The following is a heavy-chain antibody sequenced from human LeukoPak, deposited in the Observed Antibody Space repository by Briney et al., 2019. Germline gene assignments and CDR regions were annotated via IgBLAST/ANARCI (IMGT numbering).Heavy chain of an antibody. Sequence: GGSLRLSCAASGFTFSSNWMSWVRQAPGKGPEWVANIKQDGSEKYYVDSVKGRFTISRDNAKNSLYLQMNSLRAEDTAVYYCARWVAVVPAAMPVHYYYYGMDVWGQGTTVTVSS. CDR1: GFTFSSNW. D-gene: IGHD2-2*01. J-gene: IGHJ6*02. CDR2: IKQDGSEK. V-gene: IGHV3-7*01. CDR3: ARWVAVVPAAMPVHYYYYGMDV.